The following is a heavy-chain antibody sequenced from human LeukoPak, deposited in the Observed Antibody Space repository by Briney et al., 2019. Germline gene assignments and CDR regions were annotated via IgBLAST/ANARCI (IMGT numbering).Heavy chain of an antibody. D-gene: IGHD2/OR15-2a*01. Sequence: GRSLRLSCAASGFTFSSYAMHWVRQAPGKGLEWVAVISYDGSNKYYADSVKGRFTISRDRPKNTLLLQMNSLRADDTALYHCARTNTVYGDFDYWGQGILVTVSS. CDR3: ARTNTVYGDFDY. CDR2: ISYDGSNK. CDR1: GFTFSSYA. V-gene: IGHV3-30*14. J-gene: IGHJ4*02.